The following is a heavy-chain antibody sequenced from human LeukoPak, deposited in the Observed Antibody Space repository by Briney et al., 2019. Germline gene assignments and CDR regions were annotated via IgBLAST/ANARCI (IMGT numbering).Heavy chain of an antibody. CDR2: IWYDGSNR. Sequence: GNSLRLSCAAAGFTFSSSGMHWVRQAPGKGLEWVAVIWYDGSNRYYADPVKGRFTVSRDNSKNTLYLQMNSLRAEDTAVYYCARDGGAHSLDYWGQGTLVTVSS. J-gene: IGHJ4*02. V-gene: IGHV3-33*01. CDR3: ARDGGAHSLDY. D-gene: IGHD3-10*01. CDR1: GFTFSSSG.